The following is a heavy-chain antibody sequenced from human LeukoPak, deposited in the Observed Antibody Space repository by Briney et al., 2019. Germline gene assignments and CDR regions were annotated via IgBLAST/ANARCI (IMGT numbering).Heavy chain of an antibody. CDR3: ARSIVGVRKRNDY. D-gene: IGHD1-26*01. V-gene: IGHV1-8*01. Sequence: ASVKVSCKASGYTFTSYDIIWVRQASGQGLEWMAWINPNSDHTGYAQKFQGRVTITTTTSTSTPYMELTSMTSEDSAVYYCARSIVGVRKRNDYWGQGTLVTVSS. CDR1: GYTFTSYD. J-gene: IGHJ4*02. CDR2: INPNSDHT.